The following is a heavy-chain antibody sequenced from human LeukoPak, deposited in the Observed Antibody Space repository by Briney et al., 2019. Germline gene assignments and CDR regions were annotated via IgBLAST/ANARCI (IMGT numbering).Heavy chain of an antibody. CDR2: IYYSGST. D-gene: IGHD6-19*01. J-gene: IGHJ4*02. CDR3: ARWYSSGWAFDY. V-gene: IGHV4-31*03. Sequence: KASETLSLTCTVSGGSITSGGYCWSWIRQHPGKGLEWIGYIYYSGSTYYNPSLKSRLTISLDTSKNQFSLKLTSVTAADTAVYYCARWYSSGWAFDYWGQGTLVTVSS. CDR1: GGSITSGGYC.